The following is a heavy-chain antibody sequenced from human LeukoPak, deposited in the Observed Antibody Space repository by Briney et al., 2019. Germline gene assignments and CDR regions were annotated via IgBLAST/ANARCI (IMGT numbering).Heavy chain of an antibody. Sequence: GGSLRLSCAASGFTFSSYAMSWVRQAPGKGLEYVSAISDSGGSTYYADSVKGRFTISRDNYLQMSSLRAEDTAVYFCVRGYSFGPYGMDVWGQGTTVTVSS. V-gene: IGHV3-64D*09. CDR3: VRGYSFGPYGMDV. CDR2: ISDSGGST. J-gene: IGHJ6*02. CDR1: GFTFSSYA. D-gene: IGHD2-15*01.